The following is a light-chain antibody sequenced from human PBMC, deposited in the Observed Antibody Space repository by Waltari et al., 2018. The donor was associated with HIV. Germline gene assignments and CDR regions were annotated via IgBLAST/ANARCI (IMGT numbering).Light chain of an antibody. CDR3: CAYSSDNTPV. CDR2: DVS. V-gene: IGLV2-14*03. CDR1: SSDIGAYDY. Sequence: QSALTQPASVSGSPGQSITISCFGTSSDIGAYDYVSWYQQRPGKAPRVMIYDVSNRPSGVPVRFSGSKSGDLASLTISGLQAEDEAHYHCCAYSSDNTPVFGGGTRLTVL. J-gene: IGLJ3*02.